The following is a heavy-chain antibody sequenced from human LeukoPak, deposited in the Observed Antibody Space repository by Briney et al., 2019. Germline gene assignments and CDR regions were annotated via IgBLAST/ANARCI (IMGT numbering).Heavy chain of an antibody. CDR1: GFTFSSYA. V-gene: IGHV3-30*04. Sequence: GRALRLSRAPSGFTFSSYAMHWVRQAPGRGVEGVAVISYDGRNKYNADSVKGRFTNSRDNSKNTLYLQMNCLTAEDTAVYYCARDSSTWYYYYYGMDVWGQGTTVTVSS. J-gene: IGHJ6*02. CDR2: ISYDGRNK. D-gene: IGHD6-6*01. CDR3: ARDSSTWYYYYYGMDV.